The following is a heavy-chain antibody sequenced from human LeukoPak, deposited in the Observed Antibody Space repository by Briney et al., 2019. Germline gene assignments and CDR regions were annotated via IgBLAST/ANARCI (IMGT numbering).Heavy chain of an antibody. CDR1: GYTFTGYY. D-gene: IGHD6-19*01. CDR3: ARDGKAVADHENWFDP. V-gene: IGHV1-2*02. Sequence: ASVKVSCKASGYTFTGYYMHWVRQAPGQGLEWMGWINPNSGGTNYAQKFQGRVTMTRDTSISTAYMELSRLRSDDTAVYYCARDGKAVADHENWFDPWGQGTLVTVSS. CDR2: INPNSGGT. J-gene: IGHJ5*02.